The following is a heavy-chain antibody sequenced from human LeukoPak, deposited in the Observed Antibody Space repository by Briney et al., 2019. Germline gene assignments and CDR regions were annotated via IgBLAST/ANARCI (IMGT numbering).Heavy chain of an antibody. CDR1: GYTFTGYY. Sequence: ASVKVSCKASGYTFTGYYIHWVRQAPGQGLEWMGWINPNSGGTNYAQKFQGRVTMTRDTSISTAYMELSRLRSDDTAVYYCASGRPSTSVIAAAGSFGYWGQGTLVTVSS. J-gene: IGHJ4*02. CDR2: INPNSGGT. D-gene: IGHD6-13*01. CDR3: ASGRPSTSVIAAAGSFGY. V-gene: IGHV1-2*02.